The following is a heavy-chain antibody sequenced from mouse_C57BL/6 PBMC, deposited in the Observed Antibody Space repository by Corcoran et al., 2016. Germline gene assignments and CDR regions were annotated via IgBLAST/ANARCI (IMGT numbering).Heavy chain of an antibody. CDR1: GYTITDYY. D-gene: IGHD2-5*01. CDR3: AREEYSNYEYFDV. CDR2: INPYNGGT. V-gene: IGHV1-19*01. J-gene: IGHJ1*03. Sequence: EVQLQQSGPVLVKPGATLKMTCKASGYTITDYYRNWMKQRHGKRLEWIGVINPYNGGTSYNQKFKGKATLTDDKSSSTAYMELNSLTSEDSAVYYCAREEYSNYEYFDVWGTGTTVTVSS.